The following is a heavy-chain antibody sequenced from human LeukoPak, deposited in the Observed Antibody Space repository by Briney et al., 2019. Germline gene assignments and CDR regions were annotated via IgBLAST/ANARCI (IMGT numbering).Heavy chain of an antibody. Sequence: SETLSLTCTVSGGSISSGGYYWSWIRQPPGKGLEWIVYIYYSGGTYYNPSLKSRVTISVDTSKNQFSLNLSSVTAADTAVYYCARGATMLDSFDYWGQGTLVTVSS. CDR3: ARGATMLDSFDY. CDR1: GGSISSGGYY. V-gene: IGHV4-30-4*08. D-gene: IGHD3-22*01. CDR2: IYYSGGT. J-gene: IGHJ4*02.